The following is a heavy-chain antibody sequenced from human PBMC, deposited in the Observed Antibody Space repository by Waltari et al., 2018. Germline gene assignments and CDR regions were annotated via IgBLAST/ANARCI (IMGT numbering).Heavy chain of an antibody. J-gene: IGHJ4*02. V-gene: IGHV3-21*01. CDR2: ISSSSSYI. Sequence: EVQLVESGGGVVKPGGYLRLSCAASGFTFSRCSMTWVRQAPWKGLEWVSSISSSSSYIYYAYSVKGRFTISRDNAKNSLYLQMNSLRAEDTAVYYCASEMATTYIGFDYWGQGTLVTVSS. D-gene: IGHD5-12*01. CDR3: ASEMATTYIGFDY. CDR1: GFTFSRCS.